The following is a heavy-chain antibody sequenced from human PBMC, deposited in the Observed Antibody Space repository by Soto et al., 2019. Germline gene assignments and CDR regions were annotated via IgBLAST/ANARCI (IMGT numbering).Heavy chain of an antibody. Sequence: GGSLRLSCAASGFTFSSYDMHWVRQATGKGLEWVSAIGTAGDTYYPGSVKGRFTISRENAKNSLYLQMNSLRAGDTAVYYCARLIAAAGTMDYYYGMDVWGQGTTVTVSS. D-gene: IGHD6-13*01. CDR2: IGTAGDT. V-gene: IGHV3-13*01. CDR3: ARLIAAAGTMDYYYGMDV. CDR1: GFTFSSYD. J-gene: IGHJ6*02.